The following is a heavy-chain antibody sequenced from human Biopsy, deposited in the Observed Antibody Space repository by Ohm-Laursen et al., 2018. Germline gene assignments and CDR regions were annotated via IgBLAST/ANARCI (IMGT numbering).Heavy chain of an antibody. J-gene: IGHJ4*02. CDR2: IIPIFGTA. CDR3: ARDALGGGSYRFFY. Sequence: GSSVKVSCKASGCTFTNYAISWVRQAPGQGLEWMGGIIPIFGTANYAQKFQGRVTITADESTSTAYMELSSLRSDDTAVYYCARDALGGGSYRFFYWGQGSLVTVSS. D-gene: IGHD1-26*01. V-gene: IGHV1-69*01. CDR1: GCTFTNYA.